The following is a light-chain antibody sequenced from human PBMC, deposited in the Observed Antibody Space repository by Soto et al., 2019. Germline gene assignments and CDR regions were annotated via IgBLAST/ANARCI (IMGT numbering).Light chain of an antibody. J-gene: IGKJ3*01. Sequence: PGAIAALSCRTSQSVSSSYLAWYQKKPGQAPRLLIYGASSRATGIPDRFSGSGSGTDFTLTISRLEPEDFAVYYCQQYGSSPLTFGPGTKVDI. V-gene: IGKV3-20*01. CDR3: QQYGSSPLT. CDR1: QSVSSSY. CDR2: GAS.